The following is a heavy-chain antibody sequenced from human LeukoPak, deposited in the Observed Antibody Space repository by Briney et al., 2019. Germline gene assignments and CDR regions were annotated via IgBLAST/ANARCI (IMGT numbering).Heavy chain of an antibody. Sequence: GRSLRLSCAASGFTFSSYGMHWVRQAPGKGLEWVAVISYDGSNKYYADSVKGRFTISRDNSRNTLYLQMNSLRAEDTAVYYCAKDAHYELDYWGQGTLVTVSS. CDR2: ISYDGSNK. CDR1: GFTFSSYG. CDR3: AKDAHYELDY. D-gene: IGHD3-3*01. V-gene: IGHV3-30*18. J-gene: IGHJ4*02.